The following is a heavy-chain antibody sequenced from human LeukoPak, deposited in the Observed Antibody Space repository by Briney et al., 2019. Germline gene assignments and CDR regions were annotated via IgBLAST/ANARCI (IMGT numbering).Heavy chain of an antibody. V-gene: IGHV3-53*01. CDR2: INSGGST. Sequence: GGSLRLSCPASGFTVSSNYMSWVRQAPGKGLEWVSVINSGGSTYYADSVKGRFTIYRDNSKNTLYLQMNSLRAEDTAVYYCAREIIGFDPWGQGTLVTVSS. D-gene: IGHD2/OR15-2a*01. J-gene: IGHJ5*02. CDR1: GFTVSSNY. CDR3: AREIIGFDP.